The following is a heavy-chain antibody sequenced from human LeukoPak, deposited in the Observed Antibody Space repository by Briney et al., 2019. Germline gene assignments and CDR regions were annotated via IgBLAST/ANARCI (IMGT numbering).Heavy chain of an antibody. D-gene: IGHD1-1*01. J-gene: IGHJ4*02. CDR1: GFTLGDYA. CDR3: TRGLAQLELDGFDY. CDR2: IRSKAYGGTT. Sequence: GRSLRLSCTASGFTLGDYAMSWFRQAPGKGLEWVGFIRSKAYGGTTEYAASVKGRFTISRDDSTSIAYLQMNSLKTEDTAVYYCTRGLAQLELDGFDYWGQGTLVTVSS. V-gene: IGHV3-49*03.